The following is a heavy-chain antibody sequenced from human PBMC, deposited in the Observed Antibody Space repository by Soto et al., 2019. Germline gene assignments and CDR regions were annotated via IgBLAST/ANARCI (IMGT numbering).Heavy chain of an antibody. CDR2: IYYSGST. Sequence: QVQLQESGPGLVKPSQTLSLTCTVSGGSISSGGYYWSWIRQHPGKGLEWIGYIYYSGSTYYNPSLKSRVTIXXDXSXXQFSLKLSSVTAADTAVYYCATTYGDLPFNWYFDLWGRGTLVTVSS. J-gene: IGHJ2*01. V-gene: IGHV4-31*03. D-gene: IGHD4-17*01. CDR3: ATTYGDLPFNWYFDL. CDR1: GGSISSGGYY.